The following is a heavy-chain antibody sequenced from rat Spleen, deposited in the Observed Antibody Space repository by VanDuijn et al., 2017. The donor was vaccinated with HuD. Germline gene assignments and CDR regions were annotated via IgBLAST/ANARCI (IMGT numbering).Heavy chain of an antibody. CDR3: ARRPSGSPASFDS. J-gene: IGHJ2*01. CDR1: GFTFSDYG. D-gene: IGHD1-4*01. V-gene: IGHV5-29*01. CDR2: ISYGDSSGHSST. Sequence: EVQLVESGGGLVQPGRSLKLSCAASGFTFSDYGMAWVRQAPTKGLEWVATISYGDSSGHSSTYYRDSVKGRFTISRDNAKSTLSLQMDSLRSEAPASYCCARRPSGSPASFDSWGQGVMVTVSS.